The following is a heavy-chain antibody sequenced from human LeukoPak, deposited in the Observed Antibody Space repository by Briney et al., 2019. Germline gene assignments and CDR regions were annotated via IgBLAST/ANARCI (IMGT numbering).Heavy chain of an antibody. D-gene: IGHD6-19*01. Sequence: PGGSLRLSCAASGFTFSSYSMNWVRQAPGKGLEWVSSIVSSPSTYIYYADSVKGRFTISRDNSKNTLYLQMNSLRAEDTAVYYCAKTVAGPLTYFDYWGQGTLVTVSS. J-gene: IGHJ4*02. CDR2: IVSSPSTYI. V-gene: IGHV3-21*04. CDR1: GFTFSSYS. CDR3: AKTVAGPLTYFDY.